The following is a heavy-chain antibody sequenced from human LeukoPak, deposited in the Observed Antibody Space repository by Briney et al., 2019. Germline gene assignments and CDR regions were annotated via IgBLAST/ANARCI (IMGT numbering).Heavy chain of an antibody. J-gene: IGHJ5*02. CDR3: ARIRFLEWFDP. CDR2: IYYSGST. V-gene: IGHV4-59*01. D-gene: IGHD3-3*01. Sequence: SETLSLTCTVSGGSISSYYWSWLRQPPGKGLEWIGYIYYSGSTNYNPSLKSRVTISVDTSKNQFSLKLSSVTAADTAVYYCARIRFLEWFDPWGQGTLVTVSS. CDR1: GGSISSYY.